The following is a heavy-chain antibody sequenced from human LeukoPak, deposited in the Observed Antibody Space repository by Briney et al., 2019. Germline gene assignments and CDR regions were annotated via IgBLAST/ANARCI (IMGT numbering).Heavy chain of an antibody. CDR2: INPNSGGT. Sequence: ASVKVSCKASGYTFTGYYMHWVRQAPGQGLEWMGWINPNSGGTNYAQKFQGWVTMTRDAPISTAYMELSRLRSDDTAVYYCARVPRYYYDSSGYYREAYYFDYWGQGTLVTVSS. V-gene: IGHV1-2*04. CDR1: GYTFTGYY. J-gene: IGHJ4*02. D-gene: IGHD3-22*01. CDR3: ARVPRYYYDSSGYYREAYYFDY.